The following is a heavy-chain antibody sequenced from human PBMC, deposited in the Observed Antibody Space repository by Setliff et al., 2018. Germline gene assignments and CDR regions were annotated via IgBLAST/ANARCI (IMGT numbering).Heavy chain of an antibody. CDR2: IYYSGST. CDR1: GGSISSYY. V-gene: IGHV4-59*01. CDR3: ARDLGSGSYYYYYGMDV. Sequence: SETLSLTCTVSGGSISSYYWSWTRQPPGKELEWIGYIYYSGSTNYNPSLKSRVTISVDTSKNQFSLKLSSVAAADTAVYYCARDLGSGSYYYYYGMDVWGQGTTVTVSS. D-gene: IGHD1-26*01. J-gene: IGHJ6*02.